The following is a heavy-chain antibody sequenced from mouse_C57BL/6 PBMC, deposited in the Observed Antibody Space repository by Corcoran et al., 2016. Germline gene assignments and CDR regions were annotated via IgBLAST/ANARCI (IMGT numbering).Heavy chain of an antibody. CDR2: IYPGSGNT. J-gene: IGHJ2*01. D-gene: IGHD3-2*02. CDR1: GYTFTDYY. CDR3: ARSFDSSGHYFDY. V-gene: IGHV1-76*01. Sequence: QVQLKQSGAELVRPGASVKLSCKASGYTFTDYYINWVKQRPGQGLEWIARIYPGSGNTYYNEKFKGKATLTAEKSSSTAYMQLSSLTSEDSAVYFCARSFDSSGHYFDYWGQGTTLTVSS.